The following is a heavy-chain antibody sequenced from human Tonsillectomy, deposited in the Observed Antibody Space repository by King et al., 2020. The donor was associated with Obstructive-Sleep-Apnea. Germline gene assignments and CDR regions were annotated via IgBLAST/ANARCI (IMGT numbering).Heavy chain of an antibody. CDR2: IKSKADGGTT. CDR3: TPEGFFVGVGCFDL. Sequence: VQLVESGGGLVKPGGSLRLSCAASEFTFNYAWMNWVRQAPGKGLEWVGRIKSKADGGTTDYAAPVKGRFTISRDDSKNTLYLQMNSLKTEDTAVYYCTPEGFFVGVGCFDLRGQGTLVHVPS. V-gene: IGHV3-15*01. D-gene: IGHD2-21*01. J-gene: IGHJ4*01. CDR1: EFTFNYAW.